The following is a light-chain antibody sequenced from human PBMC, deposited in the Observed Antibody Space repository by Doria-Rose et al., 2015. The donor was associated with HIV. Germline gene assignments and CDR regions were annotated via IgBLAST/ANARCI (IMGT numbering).Light chain of an antibody. V-gene: IGKV3-20*01. CDR3: HQYGTSWT. CDR1: QSFSSTY. Sequence: TQSPGTLSLSPGERATLSCRASQSFSSTYLAWYQQKPGQAPSLLIYDGSSSATGIPDRFSASGSGTDFTLTFNRLEPEDFALYYCHQYGTSWTFGQGTKVEI. CDR2: DGS. J-gene: IGKJ1*01.